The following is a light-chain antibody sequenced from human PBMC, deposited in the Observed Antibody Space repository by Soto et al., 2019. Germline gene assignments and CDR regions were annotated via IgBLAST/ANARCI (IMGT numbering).Light chain of an antibody. V-gene: IGKV3-15*01. CDR2: GAS. CDR1: QSVSSY. J-gene: IGKJ5*01. CDR3: QQYNNWPSIT. Sequence: EIVMTQSPATLSVSPGERATLPCRPSQSVSSYLAWYQQKPGQAPRLLIYGASTRATGIPARFSGSGSGTEFTLTISSLQSEDFSVYYCQQYNNWPSITFGQGTRLEIK.